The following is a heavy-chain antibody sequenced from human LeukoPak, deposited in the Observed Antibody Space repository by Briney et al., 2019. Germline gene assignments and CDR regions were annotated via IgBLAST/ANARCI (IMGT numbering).Heavy chain of an antibody. CDR2: IIPIFGTA. CDR1: GGTFSSYA. D-gene: IGHD3-22*01. CDR3: ARDLTYDSSGYYYPNWFDP. J-gene: IGHJ5*02. Sequence: ASVKVSCKASGGTFSSYAISWVRQAPGQGLEWMGGIIPIFGTANYAQKFQGRVTITADESTSTAYMELSSLRSEDTAVYYCARDLTYDSSGYYYPNWFDPWGQGTLVTVSS. V-gene: IGHV1-69*13.